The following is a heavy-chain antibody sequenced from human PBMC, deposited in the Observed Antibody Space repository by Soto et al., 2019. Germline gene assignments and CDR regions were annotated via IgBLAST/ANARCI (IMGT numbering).Heavy chain of an antibody. CDR1: GFSFSNYA. CDR3: ARSEGAEGVVWFDT. V-gene: IGHV3-23*01. J-gene: IGHJ5*02. D-gene: IGHD1-26*01. Sequence: EVQLLESGGDLVQPGGSLRVSCVASGFSFSNYAMSWVRQAPGKGLEWVSGIRGSGTETHYADSVKGRFTISRDNSKNAVYLEMHSLHVGETAVYYCARSEGAEGVVWFDTWGQGTLVTVSS. CDR2: IRGSGTET.